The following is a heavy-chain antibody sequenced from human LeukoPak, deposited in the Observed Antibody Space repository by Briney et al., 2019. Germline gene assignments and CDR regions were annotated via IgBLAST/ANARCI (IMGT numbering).Heavy chain of an antibody. CDR1: GFTFSSYG. CDR3: ATAIRRPGIDY. J-gene: IGHJ4*02. Sequence: PGRSPRLSCAASGFTFSSYGMHWVRQAPGKGLEWVAVISYDGSNKYYADSVKGRFTISRDNSKNTLYLQMNSLRAEDTAVYYCATAIRRPGIDYWGQGTLVTVSS. D-gene: IGHD3-10*01. CDR2: ISYDGSNK. V-gene: IGHV3-30*03.